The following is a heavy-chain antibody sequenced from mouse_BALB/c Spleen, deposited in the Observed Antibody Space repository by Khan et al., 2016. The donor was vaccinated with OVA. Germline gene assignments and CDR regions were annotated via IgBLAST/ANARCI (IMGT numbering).Heavy chain of an antibody. V-gene: IGHV3-2*02. CDR2: ISFSGST. D-gene: IGHD2-4*01. CDR1: GYSITSEYA. CDR3: ARSVYYYYAYALDY. J-gene: IGHJ4*01. Sequence: QLVESGPGLVKPSQSLSLTCTVTGYSITSEYAWNWIRQFPGNKLEWMGYISFSGSTNYNPSLKGRISFTRDTSKNQFFLQLTSVTTEDTATYYCARSVYYYYAYALDYWGQGTSVTVSS.